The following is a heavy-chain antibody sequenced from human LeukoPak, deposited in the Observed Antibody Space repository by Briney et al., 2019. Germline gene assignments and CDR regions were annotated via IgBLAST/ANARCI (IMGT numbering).Heavy chain of an antibody. CDR1: GFTFSSYW. CDR2: INSDGTTT. D-gene: IGHD2-2*01. CDR3: ARGDAYALNF. J-gene: IGHJ4*02. Sequence: PGGSLRLSCAASGFTFSSYWVHWVRHAPGKGLVWVSRINSDGTTTAYADSVKGRLTISRDNAKNTLYLQMNSLRAEDTAVYSCARGDAYALNFWGQGTLVTVSS. V-gene: IGHV3-74*01.